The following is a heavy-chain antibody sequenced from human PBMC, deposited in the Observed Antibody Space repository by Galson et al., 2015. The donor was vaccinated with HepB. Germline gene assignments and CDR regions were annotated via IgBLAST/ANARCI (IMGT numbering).Heavy chain of an antibody. Sequence: SLRLSCAASGFTFSSYAMSWVRQAPGKGLEWVSAISGSGGSTYYADSVKGRFTISRDNSKNTLYLQMNSLRAEDTAVYYCAKDQLRYFDWLLCAYWGQGTLVTVSS. J-gene: IGHJ4*02. V-gene: IGHV3-23*01. CDR2: ISGSGGST. CDR1: GFTFSSYA. CDR3: AKDQLRYFDWLLCAY. D-gene: IGHD3-9*01.